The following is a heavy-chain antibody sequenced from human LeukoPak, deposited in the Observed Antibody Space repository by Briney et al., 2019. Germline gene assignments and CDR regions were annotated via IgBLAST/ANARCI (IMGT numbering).Heavy chain of an antibody. CDR1: GFTFSDYS. D-gene: IGHD3-22*01. CDR3: ARLRRNSDRSDFFYYYDH. CDR2: VNTVSSYI. Sequence: SGGSLRLSCAASGFTFSDYSMNWVRQPPGKGLEWVASVNTVSSYIYYADSMRGRFTISRDNAKNSLFLQMNSLRAEDTAVYYCARLRRNSDRSDFFYYYDHWGQGTLVTVSS. J-gene: IGHJ4*02. V-gene: IGHV3-21*01.